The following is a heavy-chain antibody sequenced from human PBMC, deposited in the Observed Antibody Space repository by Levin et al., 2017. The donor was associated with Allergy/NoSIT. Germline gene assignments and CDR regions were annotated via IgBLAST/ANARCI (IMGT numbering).Heavy chain of an antibody. CDR3: ARDSTTITFDY. J-gene: IGHJ4*02. Sequence: LSLTCAASGFTFSDYYMSWIRQAPGKGLEWVSYISSSSSYTNYADSVKGRFTISRDNAKNSLYLQMNSLRAEDTAVYYCARDSTTITFDYWGQGTLVTVSS. CDR2: ISSSSSYT. D-gene: IGHD5-24*01. V-gene: IGHV3-11*05. CDR1: GFTFSDYY.